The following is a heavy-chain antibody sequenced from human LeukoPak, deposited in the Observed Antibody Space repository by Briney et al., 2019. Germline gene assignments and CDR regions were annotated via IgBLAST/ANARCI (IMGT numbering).Heavy chain of an antibody. D-gene: IGHD6-19*01. CDR3: ARVDGSGWYIGIDY. Sequence: GRSLRLSCATSGFTFSSNWMSWVRHVPGRGLDWVANIKPDGSAGYYAASVKGRFTVSRDNAKNSLYLQMNSLRVEDTAVYYCARVDGSGWYIGIDYWGQGTLVTVSS. CDR2: IKPDGSAG. J-gene: IGHJ4*02. CDR1: GFTFSSNW. V-gene: IGHV3-7*03.